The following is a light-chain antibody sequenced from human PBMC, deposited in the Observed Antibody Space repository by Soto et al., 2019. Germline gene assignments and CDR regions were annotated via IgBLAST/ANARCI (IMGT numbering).Light chain of an antibody. J-gene: IGLJ1*01. Sequence: QSALTQPRSVSGSPGQSVTISCTGTSSDVGGYNSVSWYQQHPGKAPKLMIYDVSKRPSGVPDRFSGSKSGNTASLTISGLQAEDEADYYCCSYAGRPYVLGTGTKVTVL. V-gene: IGLV2-11*01. CDR3: CSYAGRPYV. CDR1: SSDVGGYNS. CDR2: DVS.